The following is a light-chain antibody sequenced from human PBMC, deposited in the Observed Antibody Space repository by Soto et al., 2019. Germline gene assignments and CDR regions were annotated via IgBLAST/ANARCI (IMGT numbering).Light chain of an antibody. CDR1: QSVSSSY. CDR2: GAS. CDR3: RQYGSLRV. Sequence: EIVLKKYPGTLSLSPGERATLSCRASQSVSSSYLAWYQQKPGQAPRLLISGASSRATGIPDKFSGSGSGTDLTITIIGLGPEDFAMYYCRQYGSLRVFGQGTKVELK. J-gene: IGKJ1*01. V-gene: IGKV3-20*01.